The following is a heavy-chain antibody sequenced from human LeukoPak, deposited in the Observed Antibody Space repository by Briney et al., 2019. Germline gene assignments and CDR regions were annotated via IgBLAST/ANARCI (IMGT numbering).Heavy chain of an antibody. CDR2: IYYSGST. CDR1: GGSISSGGYY. V-gene: IGHV4-31*03. D-gene: IGHD3-22*01. CDR3: ARDGGAGYYYDSSAQYYYYYGTDV. Sequence: PSQTLSLTCTVSGGSISSGGYYWSWIRQHPGKGLEWIGYIYYSGSTYYNPSLKSRVTISVDTSKNQFSLKLSSVTAADTAVYYCARDGGAGYYYDSSAQYYYYYGTDVWGQGTTVTVSS. J-gene: IGHJ6*02.